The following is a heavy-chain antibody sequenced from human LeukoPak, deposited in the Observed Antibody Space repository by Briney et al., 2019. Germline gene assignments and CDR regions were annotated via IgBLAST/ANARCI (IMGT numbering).Heavy chain of an antibody. CDR3: ATTRMVTGAFDI. CDR1: GYTFTSYD. D-gene: IGHD5-18*01. J-gene: IGHJ3*02. CDR2: MNPNSGNT. Sequence: ASVKVSCKASGYTFTSYDINWVRQATGQGLEWMGWMNPNSGNTGYAQKFQGRVTMTRNTSISTAYMELSSLRSEYTAVYYCATTRMVTGAFDIWGQGTMVTVSS. V-gene: IGHV1-8*01.